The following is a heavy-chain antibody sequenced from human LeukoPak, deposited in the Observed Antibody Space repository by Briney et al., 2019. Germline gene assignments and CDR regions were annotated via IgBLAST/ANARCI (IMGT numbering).Heavy chain of an antibody. CDR2: INAGNGNT. J-gene: IGHJ4*02. V-gene: IGHV1-3*01. Sequence: GAXXKVSCKASGYTFTSYAMHWVRQAPGQRLEWMGWINAGNGNTKYSQKFQGRVTITRDTSASTAYMELSSLRSEDTAVYYCARDKEDTAMEFDYWGQGTLVTVSS. CDR3: ARDKEDTAMEFDY. D-gene: IGHD5-18*01. CDR1: GYTFTSYA.